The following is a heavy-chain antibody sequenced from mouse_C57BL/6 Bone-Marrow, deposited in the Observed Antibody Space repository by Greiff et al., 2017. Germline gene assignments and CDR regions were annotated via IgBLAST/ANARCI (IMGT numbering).Heavy chain of an antibody. CDR2: IYPGNSDT. V-gene: IGHV1-5*01. J-gene: IGHJ2*01. CDR1: GYTFTSYW. D-gene: IGHD3-2*02. CDR3: TRRRPKDSSGYRFDY. Sequence: VQLKQSGTVLARPGASVKMSCKTSGYTFTSYWMHWVKQRHGPGMEWIGAIYPGNSDTSYNQKFKGKAKLTAVTSDSTAYMELSSLTNEDSAVYYCTRRRPKDSSGYRFDYWGQGTTLTVSS.